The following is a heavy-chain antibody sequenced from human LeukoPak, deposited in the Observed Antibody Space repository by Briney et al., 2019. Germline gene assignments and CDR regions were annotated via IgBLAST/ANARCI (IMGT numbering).Heavy chain of an antibody. CDR1: GFTFSSYD. V-gene: IGHV3-13*01. CDR2: IGTAGDT. CDR3: ARGAGYCSGGSCYSDYYYGMDV. D-gene: IGHD2-15*01. Sequence: GGSLRLSCAASGFTFSSYDMHWVRQATGKGLEWVSAIGTAGDTYYPGSVKGRFTISRENAKNSLYLQMNSLRAGDTAVYYCARGAGYCSGGSCYSDYYYGMDVWGQGTTVTVSS. J-gene: IGHJ6*02.